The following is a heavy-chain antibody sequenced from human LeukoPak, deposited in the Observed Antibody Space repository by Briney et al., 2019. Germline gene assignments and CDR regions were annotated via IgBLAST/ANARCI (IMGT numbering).Heavy chain of an antibody. CDR1: EFSVGSNY. D-gene: IGHD2-21*02. CDR3: ARRMTNWFDP. Sequence: GGSLRLSCAASEFSVGSNYMTWVRQAPGKGLEWVSLIYSGGSTYYADSVKGRFTISRDNSKNTLYLQMNSLRSEDTAVYYCARRMTNWFDPWGQGTLVTVSS. V-gene: IGHV3-53*05. CDR2: IYSGGST. J-gene: IGHJ5*02.